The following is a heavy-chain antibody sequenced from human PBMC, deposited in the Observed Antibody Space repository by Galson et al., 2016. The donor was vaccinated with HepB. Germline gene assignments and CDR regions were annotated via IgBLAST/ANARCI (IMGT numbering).Heavy chain of an antibody. CDR3: AQTYSRSAYDYDDVGVDV. Sequence: PALVKLTQTLTLTCTFSGFSLSTSGVGVGWVRQPPGRALEWLALIYWNHDKRYSPSLKSRLTITKDTSKNKVVLTMTNMDPMDTATYYCAQTYSRSAYDYDDVGVDVWGKGTTVTGSS. J-gene: IGHJ6*04. D-gene: IGHD6-6*01. CDR2: IYWNHDK. CDR1: GFSLSTSGVG. V-gene: IGHV2-5*01.